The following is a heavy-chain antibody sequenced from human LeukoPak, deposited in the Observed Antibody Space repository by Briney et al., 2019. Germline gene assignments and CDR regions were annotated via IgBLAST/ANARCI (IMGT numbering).Heavy chain of an antibody. CDR1: GGSISSYY. D-gene: IGHD1-26*01. CDR3: ASGRSIRYSDF. J-gene: IGHJ4*02. Sequence: SETLSLTCTVSGGSISSYYWSWIRQPPGKGLEWIGYIYYSGSTNYNPSLKSRVTISVDTSKSQFSLRLTSVTAADRAVYYCASGRSIRYSDFWGQGVLVTVSS. V-gene: IGHV4-59*08. CDR2: IYYSGST.